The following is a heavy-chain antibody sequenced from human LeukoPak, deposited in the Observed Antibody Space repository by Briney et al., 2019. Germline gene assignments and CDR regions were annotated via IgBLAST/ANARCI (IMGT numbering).Heavy chain of an antibody. CDR3: AREVVPAAFAMDV. D-gene: IGHD2-2*01. CDR2: IYYSGST. J-gene: IGHJ6*02. V-gene: IGHV4-31*03. Sequence: SETLSLTCTVSGGSISGGGYYWYWIRQHPGEGLEWIGYIYYSGSTYYNPSLKSRLTISVDTSKNQFSLKLSSVTAADTAVYYCAREVVPAAFAMDVWGQGTTVTVSS. CDR1: GGSISGGGYY.